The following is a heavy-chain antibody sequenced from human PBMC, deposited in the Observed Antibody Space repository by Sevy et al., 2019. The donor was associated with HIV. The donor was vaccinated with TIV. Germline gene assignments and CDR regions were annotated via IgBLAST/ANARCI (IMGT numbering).Heavy chain of an antibody. D-gene: IGHD6-13*01. J-gene: IGHJ5*02. V-gene: IGHV1-18*04. Sequence: ASVKVSCKASGYTFTSYGISWVRQAPGQGLEWMGWNSAYNGNTNNAQKLQGRVTMTTDTSTGTAYIELRSLRSDDTAVYYCAVSLSSSWYHWFDPWGQGTLVTVSS. CDR2: NSAYNGNT. CDR3: AVSLSSSWYHWFDP. CDR1: GYTFTSYG.